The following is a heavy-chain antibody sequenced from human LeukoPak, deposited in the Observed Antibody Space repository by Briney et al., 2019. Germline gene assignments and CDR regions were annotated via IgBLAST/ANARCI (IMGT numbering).Heavy chain of an antibody. CDR2: IYHSGST. V-gene: IGHV4-38-2*02. CDR3: AGVVITHDAFDI. CDR1: GYSISSGYY. J-gene: IGHJ3*02. D-gene: IGHD3-22*01. Sequence: SETLSLTCTVSGYSISSGYYWGWIRQPPGKGLEWIGSIYHSGSTYYNPSLKSRVTISVDTSKNQFSLKLSSVTAADTAVYYCAGVVITHDAFDIWGQGTMVTVSS.